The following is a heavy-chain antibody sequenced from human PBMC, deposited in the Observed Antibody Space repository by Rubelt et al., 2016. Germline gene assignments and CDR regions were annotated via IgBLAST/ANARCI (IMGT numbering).Heavy chain of an antibody. V-gene: IGHV1-3*01. D-gene: IGHD2-21*01. CDR1: GYTFTSYA. J-gene: IGHJ3*02. CDR3: ASSRFSDLFRAFDI. CDR2: INAGNGKT. Sequence: QVQLVQSGAEVKKPGASVKVSCKASGYTFTSYAXHWVRQAPGQRLGWMGWINAGNGKTKYSQKLLGRVTITRDTSASTAYMELSSLRSEDTAVYYCASSRFSDLFRAFDIWGQGTMVTVSS.